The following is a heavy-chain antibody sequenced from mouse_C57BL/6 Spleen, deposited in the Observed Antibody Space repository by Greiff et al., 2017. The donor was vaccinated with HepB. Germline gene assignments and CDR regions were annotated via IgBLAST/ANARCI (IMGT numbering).Heavy chain of an antibody. D-gene: IGHD1-1*01. J-gene: IGHJ3*01. V-gene: IGHV8-8*01. Sequence: QVTLKVSGPGILQPSQTLSLTCSFSGFSLSTFGMGVGWIRQPSGKGLEWLAHIWWDDDKYYNPALKSRLTISKDTSKNKVFLKIANVDTADTATYYCARLTTAVAPFGYWGQGTLVTVSA. CDR3: ARLTTAVAPFGY. CDR1: GFSLSTFGMG. CDR2: IWWDDDK.